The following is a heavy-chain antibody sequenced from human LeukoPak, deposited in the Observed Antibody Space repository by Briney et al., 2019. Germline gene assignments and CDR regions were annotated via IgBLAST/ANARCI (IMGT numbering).Heavy chain of an antibody. V-gene: IGHV4-34*01. CDR2: INHSGST. CDR3: ARIHDSSCV. J-gene: IGHJ6*04. D-gene: IGHD3-22*01. Sequence: PSETLSLTCAVYGDSFSGYYWSWIRQPPGKGLEWIGEINHSGSTNYNPSLKSRVTISVDTAKEQVPPELSSVTAVETGVYYCARIHDSSCVWGKGTTVTVSS. CDR1: GDSFSGYY.